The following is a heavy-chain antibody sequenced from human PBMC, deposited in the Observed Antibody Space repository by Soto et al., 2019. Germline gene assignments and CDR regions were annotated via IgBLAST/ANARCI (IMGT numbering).Heavy chain of an antibody. V-gene: IGHV1-18*01. CDR3: ARDRVARREGYYYYYGMDV. D-gene: IGHD6-6*01. CDR1: GYTFTSYG. Sequence: GASVKVSCKASGYTFTSYGISWVRQAPGQGLEWMGWISAYNGNTNYAQKLQGRVTMTTDTSTSTAYMELRSLRSDDTAVYYCARDRVARREGYYYYYGMDVWGQGTTVTISS. J-gene: IGHJ6*02. CDR2: ISAYNGNT.